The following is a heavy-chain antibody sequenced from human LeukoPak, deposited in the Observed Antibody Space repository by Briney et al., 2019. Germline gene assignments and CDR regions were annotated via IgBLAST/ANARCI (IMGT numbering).Heavy chain of an antibody. J-gene: IGHJ4*02. D-gene: IGHD3-16*02. CDR3: ARDRGYDYVWGSYRTYYFDY. CDR2: ISSSGRTI. Sequence: GGSLRLSCAGSGFTFSSYEVNWVRQAPGKGVEWVSYISSSGRTIYYADSVKGRFTISRDNAKNSLYLQMNSLRAEDTAVYYCARDRGYDYVWGSYRTYYFDYWGQGTLVTVSS. CDR1: GFTFSSYE. V-gene: IGHV3-48*03.